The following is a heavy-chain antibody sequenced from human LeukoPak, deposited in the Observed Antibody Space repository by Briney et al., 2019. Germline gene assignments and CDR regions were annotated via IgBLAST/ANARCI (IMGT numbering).Heavy chain of an antibody. J-gene: IGHJ5*02. D-gene: IGHD3-3*01. CDR3: AREVMERLNWFDP. CDR1: GYTFTGYY. CDR2: INPNSGGT. V-gene: IGHV1-2*02. Sequence: GASVKVSCKASGYTFTGYYMHWVRQAPGQGLEWMGWINPNSGGTNYAQKFQGRVTMTRDTSISTAYMELSRLGSDDTAVYYCAREVMERLNWFDPWGQGTLVTVSS.